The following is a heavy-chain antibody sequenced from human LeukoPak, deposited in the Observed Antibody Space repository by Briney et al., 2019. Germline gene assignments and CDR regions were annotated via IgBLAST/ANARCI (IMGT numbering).Heavy chain of an antibody. V-gene: IGHV4-34*01. CDR2: INHSGSA. CDR3: ARDTVQGRYFDY. J-gene: IGHJ4*02. CDR1: GGSFSGYY. Sequence: PSETLSLTCAVCGGSFSGYYWSWIRQPPGKGLEWIGEINHSGSANYNPSLKSRVTISVDTSKNQFSLKLSSVTAADTAVYYCARDTVQGRYFDYWGQGTLVTVSS. D-gene: IGHD3-10*01.